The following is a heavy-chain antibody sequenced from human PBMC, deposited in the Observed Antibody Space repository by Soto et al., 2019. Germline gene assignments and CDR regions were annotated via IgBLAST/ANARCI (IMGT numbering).Heavy chain of an antibody. Sequence: SETLSLTCVVSGASLSSYYWSWIRQPPGKGLEWIGYIYYSGSTNYNPSLKSRVTISVDTSKNQFSLKLSSVTAADTAVYYCAKALVPAAHYYYYGMDVWGQGTTVTVSS. D-gene: IGHD2-2*01. V-gene: IGHV4-59*01. CDR1: GASLSSYY. J-gene: IGHJ6*02. CDR2: IYYSGST. CDR3: AKALVPAAHYYYYGMDV.